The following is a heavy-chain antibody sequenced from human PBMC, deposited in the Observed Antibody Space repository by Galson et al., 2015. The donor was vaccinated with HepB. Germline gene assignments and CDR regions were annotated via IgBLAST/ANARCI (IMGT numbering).Heavy chain of an antibody. Sequence: SLRLSCAASGFTFSSYEMNWVRQAPGKGLEWVSYISSSGSTIYYADSVKGRFTISRDNAKNSLYLQMNSLRAEDTAVYYCARDRLYYDILTGYSSGMDVWGQGTTVTVSS. V-gene: IGHV3-48*03. J-gene: IGHJ6*02. CDR3: ARDRLYYDILTGYSSGMDV. CDR2: ISSSGSTI. D-gene: IGHD3-9*01. CDR1: GFTFSSYE.